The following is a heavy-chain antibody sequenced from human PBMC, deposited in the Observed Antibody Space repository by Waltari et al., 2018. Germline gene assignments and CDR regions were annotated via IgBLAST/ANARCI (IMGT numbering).Heavy chain of an antibody. J-gene: IGHJ4*02. CDR1: GGPFNNDA. Sequence: QVQLVQSGAEVKKPGSSVKVSCKASGGPFNNDAIRWVRQAPGQGLEWMGRIIPILNLTNYAQRFQGRVTMTADKSTTTAYMELSSLSSADTAVYYCARARGELADFDFWGQGTQVTVSS. CDR3: ARARGELADFDF. CDR2: IIPILNLT. V-gene: IGHV1-69*09. D-gene: IGHD3-10*01.